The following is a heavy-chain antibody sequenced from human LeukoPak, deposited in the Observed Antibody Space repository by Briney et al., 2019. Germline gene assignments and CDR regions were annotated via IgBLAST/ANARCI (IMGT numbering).Heavy chain of an antibody. CDR2: IYYSGST. D-gene: IGHD3-22*01. Sequence: SETLSLTCTVSGGSISSYYWSWIRQPPGKGLEWIGYIYYSGSTNYNPSLKSRVTISVDTSKNQFSLKLSSVTAADTAVYYCARSGGEWYYDGYAFDIWGQGTMVTVSS. CDR1: GGSISSYY. J-gene: IGHJ3*02. V-gene: IGHV4-59*08. CDR3: ARSGGEWYYDGYAFDI.